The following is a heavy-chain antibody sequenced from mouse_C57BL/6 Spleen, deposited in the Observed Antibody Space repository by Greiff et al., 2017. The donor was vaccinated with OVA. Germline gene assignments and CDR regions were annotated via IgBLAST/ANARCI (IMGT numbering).Heavy chain of an antibody. CDR1: GYTFTSYW. D-gene: IGHD1-1*01. CDR3: ARAYGSSYYYAMDY. Sequence: VKLQESGTELVKPGASVKLSCKASGYTFTSYWMHWVKQRPGQGLEWIGNINPSNGGTNYNEKFKSKATLTVDKSSSTAYMQLSSLTSEDSAVYYCARAYGSSYYYAMDYWGQGTSVTVSS. V-gene: IGHV1-53*01. J-gene: IGHJ4*01. CDR2: INPSNGGT.